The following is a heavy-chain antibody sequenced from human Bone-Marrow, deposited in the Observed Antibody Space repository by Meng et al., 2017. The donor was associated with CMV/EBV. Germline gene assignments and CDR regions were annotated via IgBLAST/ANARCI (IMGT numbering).Heavy chain of an antibody. D-gene: IGHD6-6*01. CDR2: IIRILGIA. Sequence: SVKVSCKASGGTFSSYAISWVRQAPGQGLEWMGGIIRILGIANYAQKFQGRVTITADKSTSTAYMELSSLRSEDTAVYYCARDGQGSSGGLDVWGQGTTVTVSS. V-gene: IGHV1-69*10. CDR3: ARDGQGSSGGLDV. J-gene: IGHJ6*02. CDR1: GGTFSSYA.